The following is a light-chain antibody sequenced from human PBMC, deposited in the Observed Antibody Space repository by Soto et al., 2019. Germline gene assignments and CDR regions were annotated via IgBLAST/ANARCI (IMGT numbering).Light chain of an antibody. J-gene: IGLJ1*01. Sequence: SALTQPRSVSGSPGQSGTISCTGTSSDVGGYNYVSWYQQHPGKAPKLMIYDVSKRPSGVPDRFSGSQSGNTASLTISGLPAEDEADYYCCSYAGSYTYVFGPGTKATAL. CDR3: CSYAGSYTYV. V-gene: IGLV2-11*01. CDR1: SSDVGGYNY. CDR2: DVS.